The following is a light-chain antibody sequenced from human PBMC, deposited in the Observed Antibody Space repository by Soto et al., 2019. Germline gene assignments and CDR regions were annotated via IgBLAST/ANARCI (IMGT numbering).Light chain of an antibody. CDR2: KVS. J-gene: IGKJ1*01. CDR1: QNINSW. CDR3: QQYNSYPWT. V-gene: IGKV1-5*03. Sequence: DIPMTQSPSTLSASVGDRVTITCRASQNINSWLAWYQQKPGKGPKLLIYKVSTLDSGVPSRFSGSASGPEFTLTISSLQPDDFATYYCQQYNSYPWTFGHGTKVEI.